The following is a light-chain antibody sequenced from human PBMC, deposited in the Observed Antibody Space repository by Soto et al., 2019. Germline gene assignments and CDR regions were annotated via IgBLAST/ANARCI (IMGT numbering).Light chain of an antibody. CDR2: DAS. J-gene: IGKJ2*01. V-gene: IGKV1-12*01. CDR3: QQANRSPYT. CDR1: QGLSRW. Sequence: IQLTQSPSSVSASVGDSVPIPCRSSQGLSRWFNWYQQNPGKAPQLLIDDASSSQSGVPSRFSGRGAGTDSALTITSGQPEDVATYYCQQANRSPYTFGQGTKLEIK.